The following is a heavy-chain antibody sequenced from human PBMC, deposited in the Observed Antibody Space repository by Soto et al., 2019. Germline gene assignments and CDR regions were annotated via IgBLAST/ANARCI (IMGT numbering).Heavy chain of an antibody. CDR1: GGTFSSYA. V-gene: IGHV1-69*13. D-gene: IGHD1-26*01. CDR2: IIPIFGTA. CDR3: ARGRSARVYLCAFDI. J-gene: IGHJ3*02. Sequence: ASVKVSCKASGGTFSSYAISWVRQAPGQGLEWMGGIIPIFGTANYAQKFQGRVTITADESTSTAYMELSGLRSEDTAVYYCARGRSARVYLCAFDIWGQGTMVTVSS.